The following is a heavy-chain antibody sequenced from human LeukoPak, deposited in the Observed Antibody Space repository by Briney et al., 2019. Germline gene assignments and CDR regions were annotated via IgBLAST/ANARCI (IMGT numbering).Heavy chain of an antibody. V-gene: IGHV1-2*02. CDR1: GYTFTGYY. D-gene: IGHD3-10*01. J-gene: IGHJ4*02. Sequence: AASVKVSCKASGYTFTGYYMHRVRQAPGQGLEWMGWINPNSGGTNYAQKFQGRVTMTRNTSTNTAYMELSSLTSEDTAVYYCTRVPRELSGKWGQGTLVTVSS. CDR2: INPNSGGT. CDR3: TRVPRELSGK.